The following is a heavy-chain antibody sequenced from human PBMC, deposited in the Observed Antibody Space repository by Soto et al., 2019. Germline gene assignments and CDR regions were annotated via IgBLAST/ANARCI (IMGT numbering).Heavy chain of an antibody. V-gene: IGHV4-59*01. CDR1: GGPISSYY. CDR3: ASQYYYDSSGYYSPFDY. CDR2: IYYSGST. J-gene: IGHJ4*02. Sequence: SETLSLTCTVSGGPISSYYWSWIRQPPGKGLEWIGYIYYSGSTNYNPPLKSRVTISVDTSKNQFSLKLSSVTAADTAVYYCASQYYYDSSGYYSPFDYWGQGTLVTVSS. D-gene: IGHD3-22*01.